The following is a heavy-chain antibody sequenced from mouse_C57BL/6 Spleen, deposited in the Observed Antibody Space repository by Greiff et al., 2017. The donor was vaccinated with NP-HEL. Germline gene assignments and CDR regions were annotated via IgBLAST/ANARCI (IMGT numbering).Heavy chain of an antibody. Sequence: VKLMESGAELMKPGASVKLSCTATGYTFTGYWIEWVKQRPGHGLEWIGESLPESGSTNYNEKLKGKATFTVDTATNTAYMQLSSLTTEDSAIYYCARHEYDRAWLAYWGQGTLVTVSA. CDR1: GYTFTGYW. V-gene: IGHV1-9*01. CDR3: ARHEYDRAWLAY. D-gene: IGHD2-4*01. J-gene: IGHJ3*01. CDR2: SLPESGST.